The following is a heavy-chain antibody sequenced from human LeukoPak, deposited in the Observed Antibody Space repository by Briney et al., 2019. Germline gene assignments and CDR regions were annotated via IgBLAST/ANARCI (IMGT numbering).Heavy chain of an antibody. CDR2: IWYDGSNK. V-gene: IGHV3-33*01. J-gene: IGHJ4*02. CDR3: VRVTHPSYSYGYGHGDY. Sequence: PGGSLRLSCAASGFTFSSYGMHWVRQAPGKGLEWVAVIWYDGSNKYYADSVKGRFTISRDNSKNTLYLQMNSLRAEDTAVYYCVRVTHPSYSYGYGHGDYWGQGTLVTISS. CDR1: GFTFSSYG. D-gene: IGHD5-18*01.